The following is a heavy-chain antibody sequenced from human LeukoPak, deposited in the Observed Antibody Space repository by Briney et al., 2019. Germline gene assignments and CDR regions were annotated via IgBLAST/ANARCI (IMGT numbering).Heavy chain of an antibody. Sequence: GGSLRLSCAASGFTFSTYWMSWVRQAPGKGLEWVANIKQDGSEKYYVGSVKGRFTISRDNAKNSLYLQMNSLRAEDTAVYYCARAAYSSTWYSRYFDLWGRGTLVTVSS. CDR1: GFTFSTYW. CDR2: IKQDGSEK. D-gene: IGHD6-13*01. J-gene: IGHJ2*01. CDR3: ARAAYSSTWYSRYFDL. V-gene: IGHV3-7*01.